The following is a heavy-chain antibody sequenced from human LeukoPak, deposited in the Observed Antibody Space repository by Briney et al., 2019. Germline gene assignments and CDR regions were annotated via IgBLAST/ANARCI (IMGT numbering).Heavy chain of an antibody. J-gene: IGHJ4*02. CDR3: AGLYAGYSSGWYVVGY. CDR2: IYHSGST. V-gene: IGHV4-34*01. D-gene: IGHD6-19*01. Sequence: SETLSLTCAVYGGSFSGYYWSWIRQPPGKGLEWIGSIYHSGSTYYNPSLKSRVTISVDTSKNQFSLKLSSVTAADTAVYYCAGLYAGYSSGWYVVGYWGQGTLVTVSS. CDR1: GGSFSGYY.